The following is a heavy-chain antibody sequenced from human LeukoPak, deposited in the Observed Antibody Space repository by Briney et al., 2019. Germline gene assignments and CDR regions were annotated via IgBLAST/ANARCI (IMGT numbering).Heavy chain of an antibody. J-gene: IGHJ4*02. D-gene: IGHD2-8*01. V-gene: IGHV1-69*13. CDR2: IIPIFGTA. CDR1: GYTFTSYG. CDR3: AQGVYYFDY. Sequence: SVKVSCKASGYTFTSYGISWVRQAPGQGLEWMGGIIPIFGTANYAQKFQGRVTITADESTSTAYMELSSLRSEDTAVYYCAQGVYYFDYWGQGTLVTVSS.